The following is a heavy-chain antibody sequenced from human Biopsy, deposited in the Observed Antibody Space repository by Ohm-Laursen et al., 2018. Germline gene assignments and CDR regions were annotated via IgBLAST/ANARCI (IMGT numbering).Heavy chain of an antibody. J-gene: IGHJ4*02. CDR2: FNSDGTDT. CDR1: GFTFSNSW. D-gene: IGHD5-18*01. CDR3: AKAGRGYIDY. V-gene: IGHV3-74*01. Sequence: SLRLSCAASGFTFSNSWMRWFRQAPGKGLEWVSRFNSDGTDTTYADSVKGRFTISRDNAKNTLYLQMNSLRVEDTAVYYCAKAGRGYIDYWGQGTLVIVSS.